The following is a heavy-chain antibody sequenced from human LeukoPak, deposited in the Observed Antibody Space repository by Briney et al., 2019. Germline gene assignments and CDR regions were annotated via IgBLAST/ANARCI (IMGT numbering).Heavy chain of an antibody. Sequence: GGSLRLSCAASGFTFSSYWMSWVRQAPGKGLEWVANIKQDGSEKYYVDSVKGRFTISRDNAKNSLYLQMNSLRAEDTAVYYCARLGYYGSGSYYKPLGWGYYYYYMDVWGKGTTVTISS. D-gene: IGHD3-10*01. V-gene: IGHV3-7*01. J-gene: IGHJ6*03. CDR2: IKQDGSEK. CDR3: ARLGYYGSGSYYKPLGWGYYYYYMDV. CDR1: GFTFSSYW.